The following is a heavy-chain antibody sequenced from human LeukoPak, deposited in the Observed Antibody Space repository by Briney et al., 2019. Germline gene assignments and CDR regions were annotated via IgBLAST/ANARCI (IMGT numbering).Heavy chain of an antibody. V-gene: IGHV1-46*01. CDR1: GYTFTSHF. CDR3: ARGRHYYDSSDYYYEGDAFDI. D-gene: IGHD3-22*01. J-gene: IGHJ3*02. Sequence: ASVKVSCKASGYTFTSHFMHWVRQAPGQGLEWMGIINPRGGSISYTQKFQGRVTMTRDMSTSTVYMELSSLRSEDTAVYYCARGRHYYDSSDYYYEGDAFDIWGQGTMVTVSS. CDR2: INPRGGSI.